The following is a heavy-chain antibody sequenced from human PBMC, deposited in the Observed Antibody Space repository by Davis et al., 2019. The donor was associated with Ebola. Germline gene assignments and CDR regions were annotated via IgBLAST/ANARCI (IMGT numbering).Heavy chain of an antibody. J-gene: IGHJ5*02. CDR1: GGSITSSSYY. CDR2: MYYSGST. Sequence: PSETLSLTCTVSGGSITSSSYYWGWIRQPPGKGLEWIGSMYYSGSTYYNPSLKSRVTISVDTSKNQFSLKLSSVTAADTAVYYCARGISGVVVPAAIGWFDPWGQGTLVTVSS. V-gene: IGHV4-39*07. D-gene: IGHD2-2*01. CDR3: ARGISGVVVPAAIGWFDP.